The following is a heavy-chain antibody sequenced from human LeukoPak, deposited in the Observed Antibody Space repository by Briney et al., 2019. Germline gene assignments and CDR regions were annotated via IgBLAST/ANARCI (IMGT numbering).Heavy chain of an antibody. Sequence: GGSLRLSCAASGFTFSSYATSWVRQAPGKGLEWVSAISGSVFNTYYADSVKGRFTISRDNSNNILYLQMNSLRPEDTAVYYCAKDPAMAGTGAFDYWGQGTLVTVSS. V-gene: IGHV3-23*01. J-gene: IGHJ4*02. CDR2: ISGSVFNT. CDR3: AKDPAMAGTGAFDY. CDR1: GFTFSSYA. D-gene: IGHD6-19*01.